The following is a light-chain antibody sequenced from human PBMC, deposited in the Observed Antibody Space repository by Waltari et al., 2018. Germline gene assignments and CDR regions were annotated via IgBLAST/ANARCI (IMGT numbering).Light chain of an antibody. V-gene: IGKV4-1*01. Sequence: DIQMTQSPSSLSASVGDRVTITCQASQDISNYLNWYQQKPGQPPKALIYWASARESGVPDRFSGSGSGTDFTLTISSLQAEDVAVYYCQQYYSTPYSFGQGTKLEIK. CDR1: QDISNY. J-gene: IGKJ2*01. CDR3: QQYYSTPYS. CDR2: WAS.